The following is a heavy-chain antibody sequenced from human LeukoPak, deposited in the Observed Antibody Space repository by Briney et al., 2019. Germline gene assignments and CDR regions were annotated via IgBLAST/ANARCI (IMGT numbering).Heavy chain of an antibody. CDR3: ARAPYRTYYYYYYGMDV. CDR1: GGSFSGYY. D-gene: IGHD1/OR15-1a*01. V-gene: IGHV4-30-4*08. Sequence: PSETLSLTCAVYGGSFSGYYWSWIRQPPGKGLEWIGYIYYSGSTYYNPSLKSRVTISVDTSKNQFSLKLSPVTAADTAVYYCARAPYRTYYYYYYGMDVWGQGTTVTVSS. J-gene: IGHJ6*02. CDR2: IYYSGST.